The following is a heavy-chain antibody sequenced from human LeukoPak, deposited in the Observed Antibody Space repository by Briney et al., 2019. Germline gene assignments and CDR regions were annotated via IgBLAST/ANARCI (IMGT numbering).Heavy chain of an antibody. CDR1: GYTFTSYG. J-gene: IGHJ3*02. CDR3: ASLGAERADAFDI. Sequence: ASVKVSCKASGYTFTSYGISWVRQAPGQGLEWMGWISAYNGNTNYAQKLQGRVTMTRDTSISTAYMELSRLRSDDTAVYYCASLGAERADAFDIWGQGTMVTVSS. V-gene: IGHV1-18*01. CDR2: ISAYNGNT. D-gene: IGHD4/OR15-4a*01.